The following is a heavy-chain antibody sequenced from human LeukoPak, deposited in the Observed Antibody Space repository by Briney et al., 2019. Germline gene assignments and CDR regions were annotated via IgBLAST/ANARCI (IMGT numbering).Heavy chain of an antibody. CDR1: GGSISSYY. V-gene: IGHV4-59*01. D-gene: IGHD3-22*01. CDR2: ISYSGST. CDR3: ARSGDYYDSSGYFSWIFDI. J-gene: IGHJ3*02. Sequence: PSETLSLTCTVSGGSISSYYWSWIRQPPGKGLEWIEYISYSGSTNYNPSLRSRVTISVDTSKNQFSLKLSSVTAADTAVYYCARSGDYYDSSGYFSWIFDIWGQGTMVTVSS.